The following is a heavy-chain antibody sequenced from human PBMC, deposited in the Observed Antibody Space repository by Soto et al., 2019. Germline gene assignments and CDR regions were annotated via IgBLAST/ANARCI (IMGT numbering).Heavy chain of an antibody. J-gene: IGHJ5*02. V-gene: IGHV3-64*01. Sequence: GGSLRLSCAASGFTFSSYAMHWVRQAPWKGLEYVSAISSNGGSTYYANSVKGRFTISRDNSKNTLYLQMGSLRAEDMAVYYCARESHDYGDYDWFDPWGQGTLVTVS. D-gene: IGHD4-17*01. CDR3: ARESHDYGDYDWFDP. CDR1: GFTFSSYA. CDR2: ISSNGGST.